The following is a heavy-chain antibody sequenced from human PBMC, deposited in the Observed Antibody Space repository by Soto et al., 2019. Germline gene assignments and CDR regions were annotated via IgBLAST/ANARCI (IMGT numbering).Heavy chain of an antibody. CDR2: IIHSGRT. V-gene: IGHV4-34*12. J-gene: IGHJ5*02. D-gene: IGHD5-12*01. Sequence: SETLSLTCAVYGGSFSDFYWNWIRQPPGKGLEWIGEIIHSGRTNYNPSLKSRVTISVDTSKNQFSLKARSVTAADTAVFSFSYGYNYDHWGQGTLVIVSS. CDR1: GGSFSDFY. CDR3: SYGYNYDH.